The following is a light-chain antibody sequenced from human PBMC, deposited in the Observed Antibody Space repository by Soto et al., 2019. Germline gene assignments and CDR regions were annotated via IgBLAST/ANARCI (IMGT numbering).Light chain of an antibody. Sequence: GDRVTITCRASQSISSYLNLYQQKPGKAPKLLIYAASSLQSGVPSRFSGSGSGTEFTLTISSLQPDDFATYYCQHYNSYSEAFGQGTKVDIK. V-gene: IGKV1-5*01. CDR2: AAS. CDR3: QHYNSYSEA. J-gene: IGKJ1*01. CDR1: QSISSY.